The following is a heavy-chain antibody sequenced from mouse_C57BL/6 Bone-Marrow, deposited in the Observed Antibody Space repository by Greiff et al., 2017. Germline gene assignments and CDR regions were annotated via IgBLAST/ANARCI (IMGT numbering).Heavy chain of an antibody. V-gene: IGHV5-17*01. CDR3: ARDDYGPHYYIDY. CDR2: ISSGSSTI. D-gene: IGHD2-4*01. Sequence: EVQRVESGGGLVKPGGSLKLSCAASGFTFSDYGMPWVRQAPEKGLEWVAYISSGSSTIYYADTVKGRFTLTRDSAKNTLFLQMTSLRSEDSAMYYCARDDYGPHYYIDYWGKGTSVTVSS. J-gene: IGHJ4*01. CDR1: GFTFSDYG.